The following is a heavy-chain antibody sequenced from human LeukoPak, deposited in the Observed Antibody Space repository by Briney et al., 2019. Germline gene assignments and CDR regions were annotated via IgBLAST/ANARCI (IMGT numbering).Heavy chain of an antibody. CDR3: AKDRGSSWPHGFDY. J-gene: IGHJ4*02. CDR1: GFTFSSYA. D-gene: IGHD6-13*01. CDR2: ISGSGGST. V-gene: IGHV3-23*01. Sequence: GGSLRPSCAASGFTFSSYAMSWVRQAPGKGLEWVSAISGSGGSTYYADSVKGRFTISRDNSKNTLYLQMNSLRAEDTAAYYCAKDRGSSWPHGFDYWGQGTLVTVSS.